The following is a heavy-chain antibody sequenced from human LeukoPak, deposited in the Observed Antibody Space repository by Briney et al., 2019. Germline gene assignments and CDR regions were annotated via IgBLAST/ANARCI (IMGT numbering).Heavy chain of an antibody. J-gene: IGHJ4*02. V-gene: IGHV3-23*01. CDR3: AKDRGDD. CDR1: GFTLITYA. Sequence: GGSLRLSCAASGFTLITYAMSWVRQAPGKGLEWVSTISGGGDTTYYADSVKGRFTISRDNSKNTLYLQMNSLRAEDTAVHYCAKDRGDDWGQGIMVTVSS. CDR2: ISGGGDTT.